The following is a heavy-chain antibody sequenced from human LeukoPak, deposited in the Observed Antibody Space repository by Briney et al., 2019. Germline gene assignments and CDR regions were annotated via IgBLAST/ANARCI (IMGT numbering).Heavy chain of an antibody. Sequence: QAGGSLRLSCAASGFTFSSYAMSWVRQPPRGWVGWVLDISGSGGSTYYAGFVKGRLTSSRVNSKNTLYLQMRSLRAEDTAVYYCAKRKYDSSAWGQGTLVTVSS. J-gene: IGHJ5*02. V-gene: IGHV3-23*01. CDR1: GFTFSSYA. D-gene: IGHD3-22*01. CDR2: ISGSGGST. CDR3: AKRKYDSSA.